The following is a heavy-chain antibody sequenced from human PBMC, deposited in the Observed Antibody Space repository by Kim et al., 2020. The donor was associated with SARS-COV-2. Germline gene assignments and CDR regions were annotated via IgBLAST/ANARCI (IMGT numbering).Heavy chain of an antibody. CDR1: GDSMRSYY. V-gene: IGHV4-59*13. D-gene: IGHD6-13*01. J-gene: IGHJ5*02. CDR2: IYDTGST. Sequence: SETLSLTCSVSGDSMRSYYWSWIRQSPGKGLEWIGYIYDTGSTSYNPSLKSRVTISVDTSKNQFSLKMSSVTAADTAGYYCARTSASSWYWFDPWGQGTLFTVSS. CDR3: ARTSASSWYWFDP.